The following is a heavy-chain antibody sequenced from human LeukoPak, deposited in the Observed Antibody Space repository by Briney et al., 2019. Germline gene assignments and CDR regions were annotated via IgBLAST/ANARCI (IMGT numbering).Heavy chain of an antibody. J-gene: IGHJ5*02. CDR2: IYTSGST. D-gene: IGHD2-15*01. CDR3: ARDDGVVVVAATLLYRTLYNWFDP. V-gene: IGHV4-4*07. CDR1: GGSISSHY. Sequence: PSETLSLTCTVSGGSISSHYWSWIRQPAGKGLEWIGRIYTSGSTNYNPSLKSRVTMSVDTTKNQFSLKLSSVTAADTAVYFCARDDGVVVVAATLLYRTLYNWFDPWGQGTLVTVSS.